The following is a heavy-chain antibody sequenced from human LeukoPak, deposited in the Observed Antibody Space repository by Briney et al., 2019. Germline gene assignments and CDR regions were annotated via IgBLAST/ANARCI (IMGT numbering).Heavy chain of an antibody. CDR3: ARDSQNPYYYMDV. J-gene: IGHJ6*03. CDR1: GGTFSSYA. Sequence: SVKVSCKASGGTFSSYAISWVRQAPGQGLEWMGRIIPILGIANYAQKFQGRVTITADESTSTAYMELSSLRSEDTAVYYCARDSQNPYYYMDVWGKGTTVTVSS. CDR2: IIPILGIA. V-gene: IGHV1-69*04.